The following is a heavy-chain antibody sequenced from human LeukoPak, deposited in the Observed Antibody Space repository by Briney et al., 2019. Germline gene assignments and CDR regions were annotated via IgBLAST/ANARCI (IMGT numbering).Heavy chain of an antibody. CDR3: ATSSYSCSSS. Sequence: GGSLRLSCAASGFTLSTYWMHWVRQAPGKGLEWVANINEDGSEKYYVGSVEGRFTISRDNAKNSVFLQMNSLRADDTAMYYCATSSYSCSSSWGQGTLVTVSS. CDR1: GFTLSTYW. V-gene: IGHV3-7*01. J-gene: IGHJ5*02. CDR2: INEDGSEK. D-gene: IGHD3-10*01.